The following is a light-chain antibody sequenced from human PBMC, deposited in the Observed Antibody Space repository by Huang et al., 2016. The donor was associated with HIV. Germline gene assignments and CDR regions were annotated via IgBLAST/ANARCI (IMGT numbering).Light chain of an antibody. J-gene: IGKJ4*01. V-gene: IGKV1-39*01. Sequence: DIQMTQSPSSLSASVGDRVTITCRASQTINTFLSWYQQKPGKAPKLLIYGASSLHSGVPSRFSGRGSGTDFTLTISSLQPEDFATYYCQQSYCTPLTFGGGTRLEIK. CDR2: GAS. CDR1: QTINTF. CDR3: QQSYCTPLT.